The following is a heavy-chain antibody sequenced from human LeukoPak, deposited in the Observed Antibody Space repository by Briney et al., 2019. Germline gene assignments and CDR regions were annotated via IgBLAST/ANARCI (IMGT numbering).Heavy chain of an antibody. J-gene: IGHJ4*02. CDR2: MNPNSGNT. Sequence: AASVKVSCKASGYTFTSYDINWVRQATGQGLEWMGWMNPNSGNTGYAQKFQGRVTMTRNTSISTAYMELSSLRSEDTAVYYCARGRSSSWYASGGSSYFDYWGQGTLVTVSS. D-gene: IGHD6-13*01. V-gene: IGHV1-8*02. CDR1: GYTFTSYD. CDR3: ARGRSSSWYASGGSSYFDY.